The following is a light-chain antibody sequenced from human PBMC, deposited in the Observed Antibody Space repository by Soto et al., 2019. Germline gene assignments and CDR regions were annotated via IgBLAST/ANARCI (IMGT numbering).Light chain of an antibody. V-gene: IGKV3-15*01. Sequence: DIVTTQSPATLSVSPGESATLSCRASQSISGNLAWYQQKPGLSPRLLIYHTSTRATGVPARFSGSGSGTEFSLTISSLQSEDSAVYYCQRYDNWPLTFGGGTKVDIK. CDR2: HTS. CDR3: QRYDNWPLT. J-gene: IGKJ4*01. CDR1: QSISGN.